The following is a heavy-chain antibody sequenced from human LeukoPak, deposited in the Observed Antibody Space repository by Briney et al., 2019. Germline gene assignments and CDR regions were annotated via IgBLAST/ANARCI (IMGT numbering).Heavy chain of an antibody. V-gene: IGHV3-23*01. CDR1: GFTFSSYG. CDR2: VSGSGGST. CDR3: AKDDWGHCSGGSCPERSTAPGFDY. Sequence: GGSLRLSCAASGFTFSSYGMHWVRQAPGKGLEWVSAVSGSGGSTYYADSVKGRFTISRDNSKNTLYLQMNSLRAEDTAVYYCAKDDWGHCSGGSCPERSTAPGFDYWGQGTLVTVSS. J-gene: IGHJ4*02. D-gene: IGHD2-15*01.